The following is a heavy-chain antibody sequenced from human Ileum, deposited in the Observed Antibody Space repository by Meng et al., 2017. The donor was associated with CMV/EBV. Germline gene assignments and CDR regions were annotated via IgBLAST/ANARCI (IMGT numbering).Heavy chain of an antibody. V-gene: IGHV4-59*07. D-gene: IGHD1-26*01. CDR2: ISFSGSA. J-gene: IGHJ5*02. CDR1: GGYIRSSY. Sequence: QVQLKASGPGWGTPSDTLSLTCTVSGGYIRSSYWSWIRQPPGKGLEWIGYISFSGSASYNPSLKSRVTISIDTSKNQFSLKLTSVTTADTAVYYCTRGSSGSYEWYDPWGQGTLVTVSS. CDR3: TRGSSGSYEWYDP.